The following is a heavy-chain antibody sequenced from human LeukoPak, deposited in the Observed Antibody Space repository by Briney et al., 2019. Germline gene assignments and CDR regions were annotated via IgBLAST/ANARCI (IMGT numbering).Heavy chain of an antibody. D-gene: IGHD5-18*01. Sequence: ASVKVSCKASGYTFTSYDINWVRQATGQGLEWMGWMNPNSGNTGYAQKFQGRVTMTRNTSISTAYMELSSLRSEDTAVYYCAGDLDTAMVIDYYYGMDVWGQGTTVTVSS. CDR2: MNPNSGNT. CDR3: AGDLDTAMVIDYYYGMDV. V-gene: IGHV1-8*01. CDR1: GYTFTSYD. J-gene: IGHJ6*02.